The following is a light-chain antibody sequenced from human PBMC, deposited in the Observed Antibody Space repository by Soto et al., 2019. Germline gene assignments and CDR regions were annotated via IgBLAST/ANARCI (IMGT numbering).Light chain of an antibody. CDR1: SSDVGSYDF. V-gene: IGLV2-14*01. J-gene: IGLJ3*02. CDR2: EVP. Sequence: QSALTQPTSVSGSPGQSITISCTGTSSDVGSYDFVSWFQQHPGKAPKLMIYEVPNRPSGVSYRFSGSKSGNTASLTISGLQAEDAADYYCSSFTTTDTWVFGGGTQRTVL. CDR3: SSFTTTDTWV.